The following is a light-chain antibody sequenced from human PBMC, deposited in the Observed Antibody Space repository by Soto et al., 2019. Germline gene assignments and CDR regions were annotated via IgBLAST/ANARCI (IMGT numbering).Light chain of an antibody. CDR3: QQAYSFPIT. CDR2: DAS. Sequence: VMTQAPATLSVSPGERATLSCRASQIIVRKYLAWYQQRFGQAPRLLIYDASRRATGIPDRFSGSGSGTDFTLTINSLQPEDFATYYCQQAYSFPITFGQGTRLEIK. J-gene: IGKJ5*01. CDR1: QIIVRKY. V-gene: IGKV3D-20*02.